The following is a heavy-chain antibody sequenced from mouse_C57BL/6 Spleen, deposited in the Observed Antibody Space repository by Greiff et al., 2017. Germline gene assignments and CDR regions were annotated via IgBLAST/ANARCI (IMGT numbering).Heavy chain of an antibody. J-gene: IGHJ4*01. CDR1: GYAFTNYL. D-gene: IGHD1-1*01. CDR2: INPGSGGT. Sequence: VQLQQSGAELVRPGTSVKVSCKASGYAFTNYLIEWVKQRPGQGLEWIGVINPGSGGTTYNQQFKGKATLTADKSSSTAYMQLSSLPSEDAAVYFCARRGYGSSYAYAMDDWGQGTSVTVSS. CDR3: ARRGYGSSYAYAMDD. V-gene: IGHV1-54*01.